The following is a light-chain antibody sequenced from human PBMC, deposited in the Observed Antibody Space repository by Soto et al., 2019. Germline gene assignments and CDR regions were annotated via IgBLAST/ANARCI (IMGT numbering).Light chain of an antibody. CDR2: AAS. CDR1: QAIRNN. Sequence: DIQMTQSPSSLSASAGDRVTITCRASQAIRNNLAWYQQKPGKVPRLLIYAASTLQSGVPSRFSGSGSGTDFTLTISGLQPEDVATYYCQQYNSYPLTFGGGTKVEIK. J-gene: IGKJ4*01. CDR3: QQYNSYPLT. V-gene: IGKV1-27*01.